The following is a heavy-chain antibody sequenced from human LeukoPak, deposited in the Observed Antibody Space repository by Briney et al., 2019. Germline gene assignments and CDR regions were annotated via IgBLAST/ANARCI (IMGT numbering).Heavy chain of an antibody. J-gene: IGHJ4*02. CDR2: INHSGST. CDR3: ARIPRDVRGVDY. D-gene: IGHD3-10*02. Sequence: SETLSLTCAVYGGSFSGYYWSWIRQPPGKGLEWIGEINHSGSTNYNPSLKSRVTISVDTSKNQFSLKLSSVTAADTAVYYCARIPRDVRGVDYWGQGTLVTVYS. V-gene: IGHV4-34*01. CDR1: GGSFSGYY.